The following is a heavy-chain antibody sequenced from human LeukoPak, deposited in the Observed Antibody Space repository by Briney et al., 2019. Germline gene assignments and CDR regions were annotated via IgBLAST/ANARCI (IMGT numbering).Heavy chain of an antibody. J-gene: IGHJ5*02. CDR3: AREGLYNWFDP. Sequence: SETLSLTCTVSGGSISSSSYYWGWIRQPPGKGLEWIGYIYYSGSTNYNPSLKSRVTISVDTSKNQFSLKLSSVTAADTAVYYCAREGLYNWFDPWGQGTLVTVSS. D-gene: IGHD3-22*01. V-gene: IGHV4-61*01. CDR2: IYYSGST. CDR1: GGSISSSSYY.